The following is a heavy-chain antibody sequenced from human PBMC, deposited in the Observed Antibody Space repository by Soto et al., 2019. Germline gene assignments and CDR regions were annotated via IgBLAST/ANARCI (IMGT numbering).Heavy chain of an antibody. CDR2: IRSKAYGGTT. Sequence: PGGSLRLSCTASGFTFGDYAMSWFRQAPGKGLEWVGFIRSKAYGGTTEYAASVKGRFTISRDDSKSIAYLQMNSLKTEDTAVYYCTRDESEAAAGNYYYYYGMDVWGQGTTVTVSS. CDR3: TRDESEAAAGNYYYYYGMDV. J-gene: IGHJ6*02. V-gene: IGHV3-49*03. CDR1: GFTFGDYA. D-gene: IGHD6-13*01.